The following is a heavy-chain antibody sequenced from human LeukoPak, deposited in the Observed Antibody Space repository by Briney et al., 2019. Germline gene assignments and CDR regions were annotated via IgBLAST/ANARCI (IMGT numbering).Heavy chain of an antibody. V-gene: IGHV3-74*01. J-gene: IGHJ4*02. CDR1: GFTFSGSA. Sequence: GGSLRLSCAASGFTFSGSAMHWVRQAPGKGLVWVSRINSDGSSTSYADSVKGRFTISRDNAKNSLYLQMNSLRAEDTAVYYCARDYGGSSPLDYWGQGTLVTVSS. CDR3: ARDYGGSSPLDY. CDR2: INSDGSST. D-gene: IGHD4-23*01.